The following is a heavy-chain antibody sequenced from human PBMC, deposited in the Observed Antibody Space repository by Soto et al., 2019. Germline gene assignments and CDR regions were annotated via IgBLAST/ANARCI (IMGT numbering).Heavy chain of an antibody. Sequence: QVQLQQWGAGLLKPSETLSLTCAVYGGPFSGYYWSWIRQSPGKGLEWIGEINHLGTTNYNPSLKSRVTISVDTSHEQFSLKLSSVTSADTAVYYCATRGGGSYPFYFDYWGHGNLVTVSS. CDR3: ATRGGGSYPFYFDY. D-gene: IGHD1-26*01. CDR2: INHLGTT. CDR1: GGPFSGYY. V-gene: IGHV4-34*01. J-gene: IGHJ4*01.